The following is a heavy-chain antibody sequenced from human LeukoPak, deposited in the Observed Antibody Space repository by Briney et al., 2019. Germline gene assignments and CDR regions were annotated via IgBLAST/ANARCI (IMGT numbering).Heavy chain of an antibody. D-gene: IGHD3-10*01. Sequence: GGSLRLSCAASGFTFSSYGMHWVRQAPGKGLEWVAVIWYDGSNKYYADSVKGRFTISGDNSKNTLYLQMNSLRAEDTAVYYCARDLQAGSMVRGVINRFDPWGQGTLVTVSS. V-gene: IGHV3-33*01. J-gene: IGHJ5*02. CDR3: ARDLQAGSMVRGVINRFDP. CDR1: GFTFSSYG. CDR2: IWYDGSNK.